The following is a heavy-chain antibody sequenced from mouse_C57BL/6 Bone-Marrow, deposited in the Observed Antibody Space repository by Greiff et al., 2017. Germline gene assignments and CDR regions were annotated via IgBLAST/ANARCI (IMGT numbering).Heavy chain of an antibody. D-gene: IGHD2-1*01. V-gene: IGHV1-82*01. CDR2: IYPGDGDT. CDR3: APLLSD. CDR1: GYAFSSSW. J-gene: IGHJ4*01. Sequence: QVQLQQSGPELVKPGASVKISCKASGYAFSSSWMNWVKPRPGKGLEWIGRIYPGDGDTNYNGKFKGKATLTADKSSSTAYLQLSSLTSEDSAVYFCAPLLSDWGQGTSVTVSS.